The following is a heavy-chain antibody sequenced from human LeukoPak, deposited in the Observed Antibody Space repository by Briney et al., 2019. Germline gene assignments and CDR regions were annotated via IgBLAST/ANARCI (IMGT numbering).Heavy chain of an antibody. CDR1: GFTVSSNH. V-gene: IGHV3-53*01. J-gene: IGHJ6*02. Sequence: GGSLRLSCAASGFTVSSNHMSWVRQAPGKGLEWVSVIYSGGSTYYADSVKGRFIISRDNSKNTLHLQMNSLRAEDTAVYYCAREPTQGYPAYYGMDVWGQGTTVTVSS. D-gene: IGHD2-15*01. CDR3: AREPTQGYPAYYGMDV. CDR2: IYSGGST.